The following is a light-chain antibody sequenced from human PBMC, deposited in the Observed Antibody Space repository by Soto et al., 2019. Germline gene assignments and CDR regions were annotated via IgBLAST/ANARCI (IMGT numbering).Light chain of an antibody. Sequence: QSVLTQPASVSGSPGQSITISCTGTSSDVGGYNYVSWYQQHPGKAPKLMIYEVSNRPSGVSNRFSGSKSGNTASLTISGLQAEDEADYYCSSYTSSSTSYVFGTGTKLTVL. CDR3: SSYTSSSTSYV. V-gene: IGLV2-14*01. CDR2: EVS. J-gene: IGLJ1*01. CDR1: SSDVGGYNY.